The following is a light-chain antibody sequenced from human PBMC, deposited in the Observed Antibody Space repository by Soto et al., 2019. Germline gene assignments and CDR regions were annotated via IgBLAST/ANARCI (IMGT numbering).Light chain of an antibody. CDR3: SSYAGSSNV. CDR1: SSDVGGYNY. CDR2: EVN. V-gene: IGLV2-8*01. Sequence: QSALTQPPSASGSPGQSVAISCTGTSSDVGGYNYVSWYQQHPGKAPKLMIYEVNKRPSGVPDRFSGSKSGKTASLTVSGLQAEDEADYYYSSYAGSSNVFGTGTKLTVL. J-gene: IGLJ1*01.